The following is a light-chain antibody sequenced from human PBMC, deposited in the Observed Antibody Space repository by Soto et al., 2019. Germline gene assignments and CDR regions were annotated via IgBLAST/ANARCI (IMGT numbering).Light chain of an antibody. Sequence: EILLTQSPGTLSLSPGERATLSCRASQSVSSSFLAWYQQKPGQAPRLLIYGASTRATGIPARFSGSGSGTEFTLTISSLQSEDFAVYYCQQYNNWPQTFGQGTKVDI. V-gene: IGKV3-15*01. CDR2: GAS. CDR3: QQYNNWPQT. J-gene: IGKJ1*01. CDR1: QSVSSS.